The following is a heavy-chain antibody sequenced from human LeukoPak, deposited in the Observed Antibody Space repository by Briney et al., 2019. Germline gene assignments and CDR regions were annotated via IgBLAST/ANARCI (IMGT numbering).Heavy chain of an antibody. V-gene: IGHV4-4*07. CDR1: GGSISTYF. CDR3: ARGYEWCDY. J-gene: IGHJ4*02. D-gene: IGHD2-8*01. Sequence: SETLSLTCTVSGGSISTYFWSWIRQPAGKGLEWIGRIYSSGSTNYNPSPKSRVTMSADTPKNQLSLKLSSVTAADTAVYYCARGYEWCDYWSQAALATVSS. CDR2: IYSSGST.